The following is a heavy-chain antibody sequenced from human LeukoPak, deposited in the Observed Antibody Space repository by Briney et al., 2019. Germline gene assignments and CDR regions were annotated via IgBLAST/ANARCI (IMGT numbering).Heavy chain of an antibody. J-gene: IGHJ3*02. CDR3: ARLTYYYGSGSYFAFDI. D-gene: IGHD3-10*01. CDR1: GGSISSYY. V-gene: IGHV4-59*08. CDR2: IYYSGST. Sequence: SETLSLTCTVSGGSISSYYGSWIRQPPGKGLEWIGYIYYSGSTNYNPSLKSRVTISVDTSKNQFSLKLSSVTAADTAVYYCARLTYYYGSGSYFAFDIWGQGTMVTVSS.